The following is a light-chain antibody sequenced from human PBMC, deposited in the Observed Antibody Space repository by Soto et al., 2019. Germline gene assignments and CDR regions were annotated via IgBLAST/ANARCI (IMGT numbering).Light chain of an antibody. Sequence: EIVLRQSPGTWSLSRGERATLSCRAGQTISDSFLAWYQQKPGQAPRLLIYGTSNRATGVPDRFSGSGSGTDFTLTISRLEPEDFAVYYCQQYGGSMVTFGPGTKVDIK. J-gene: IGKJ3*01. CDR2: GTS. CDR3: QQYGGSMVT. V-gene: IGKV3-20*01. CDR1: QTISDSF.